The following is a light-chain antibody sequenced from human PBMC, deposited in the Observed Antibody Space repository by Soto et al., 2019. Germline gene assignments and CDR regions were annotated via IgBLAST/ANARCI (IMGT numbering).Light chain of an antibody. CDR1: SGSVSSGYY. V-gene: IGLV8-61*01. CDR3: MLYMGSGIYV. CDR2: NTN. Sequence: QAVVTQEPSFSVSPGVTVTLTCGLSSGSVSSGYYPSWYQRTPGQSPRPLMYNTNTRSSGGPDRFSGSILGDKAALTITGANAYDESEYYCMLYMGSGIYVFVTGTK. J-gene: IGLJ1*01.